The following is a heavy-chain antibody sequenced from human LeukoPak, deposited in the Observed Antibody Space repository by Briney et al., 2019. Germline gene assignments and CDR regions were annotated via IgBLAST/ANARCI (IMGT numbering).Heavy chain of an antibody. J-gene: IGHJ3*02. V-gene: IGHV3-30*18. CDR1: RFTFSNYG. Sequence: PGGSLRLSCAASRFTFSNYGMHWVRQAPGKGLEWVAVISHDGSNKYNADPVKGRFTISRDNSKNTLYLQMNSLRAEDTAVYYCAKARGGSSSWPGAFDIWGQGTMVTVSS. CDR3: AKARGGSSSWPGAFDI. CDR2: ISHDGSNK. D-gene: IGHD6-13*01.